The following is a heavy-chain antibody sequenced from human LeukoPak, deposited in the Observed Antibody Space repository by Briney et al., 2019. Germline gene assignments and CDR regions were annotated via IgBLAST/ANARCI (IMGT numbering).Heavy chain of an antibody. Sequence: ASVKVSCKASGYTFTSYFLYWVRQAPGQGLEWMGVINPSGADTVYAQNFQGRITMTRDMSTSTVYLELSSLRSEDTAVYYCARDEETYYYDSSNHFHSYYWGQGTRVTVSS. CDR2: INPSGADT. CDR1: GYTFTSYF. CDR3: ARDEETYYYDSSNHFHSYY. V-gene: IGHV1-46*01. D-gene: IGHD3-22*01. J-gene: IGHJ4*02.